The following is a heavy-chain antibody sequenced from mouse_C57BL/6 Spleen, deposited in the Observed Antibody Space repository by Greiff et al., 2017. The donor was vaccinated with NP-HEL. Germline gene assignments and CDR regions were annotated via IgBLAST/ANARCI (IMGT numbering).Heavy chain of an antibody. D-gene: IGHD2-3*01. J-gene: IGHJ1*03. CDR3: ARDRIYDGYPYWYFDV. CDR2: ISDGGSYT. CDR1: GFTFSSYA. V-gene: IGHV5-4*01. Sequence: EVKLMESGGGLVKPGGSLKLSCAASGFTFSSYAMSWVRQTPEKRLEWVATISDGGSYTYYPDNVKGRFTISRDNAKNNLYLQMSHLKSEDTAMYYCARDRIYDGYPYWYFDVWGTGTTVTVSS.